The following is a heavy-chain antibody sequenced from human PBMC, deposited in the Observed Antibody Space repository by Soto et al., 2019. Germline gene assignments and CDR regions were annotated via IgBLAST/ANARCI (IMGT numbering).Heavy chain of an antibody. D-gene: IGHD3-22*01. CDR3: ARVRYYDSSGYSAFDI. J-gene: IGHJ3*02. V-gene: IGHV1-46*01. CDR1: GYTFTSYY. Sequence: ASVKVSCKASGYTFTSYYMHWVRQAPGQGLEWMGIINPSGGSTSYAQKFQGRVTMTRDTSTSTVYMELSSLRSEDTAAYYCARVRYYDSSGYSAFDIWGQGTMVTVSS. CDR2: INPSGGST.